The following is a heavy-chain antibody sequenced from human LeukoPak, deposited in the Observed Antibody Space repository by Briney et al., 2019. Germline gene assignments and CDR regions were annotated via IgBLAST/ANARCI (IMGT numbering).Heavy chain of an antibody. CDR3: AREGDGYNYNWFDP. D-gene: IGHD5-24*01. CDR2: INHSGST. Sequence: SETLSLTCAVYGGSFSGYYWNWIRQPPGKGLEWIGEINHSGSTNYNPSLKSRVTISVDTSKNQFSLKLSSVTAADTAVYYCAREGDGYNYNWFDPWGQGTLVTVSS. V-gene: IGHV4-34*01. CDR1: GGSFSGYY. J-gene: IGHJ5*02.